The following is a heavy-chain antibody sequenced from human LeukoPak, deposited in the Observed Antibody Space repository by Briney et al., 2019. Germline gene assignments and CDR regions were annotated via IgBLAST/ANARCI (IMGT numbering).Heavy chain of an antibody. Sequence: GGSLRLSCAASGFTFSSYWMNWVRQAPGKGLVWVSRIASDGSSTTYADSVKGRFSISRDNSKNTLYVQVNSLGTEDTAAYYCAKGSYYDSSGSFYFDYWGQGTLVTVSS. J-gene: IGHJ4*02. CDR2: IASDGSST. CDR3: AKGSYYDSSGSFYFDY. V-gene: IGHV3-74*01. CDR1: GFTFSSYW. D-gene: IGHD3-22*01.